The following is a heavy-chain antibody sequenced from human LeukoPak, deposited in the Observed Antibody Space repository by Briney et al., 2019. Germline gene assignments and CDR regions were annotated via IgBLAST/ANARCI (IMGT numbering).Heavy chain of an antibody. Sequence: GGSLRLSCAASGFSLSSYWMSWVRQAPGKGLEWVANIKQDESEKDYVDSVKGRFTISRDNAENSMYLQMGSLRAEDTAVYYCATYSGAHHKTFDDWGQGTLVTVSS. CDR2: IKQDESEK. J-gene: IGHJ4*02. D-gene: IGHD1-26*01. V-gene: IGHV3-7*03. CDR3: ATYSGAHHKTFDD. CDR1: GFSLSSYW.